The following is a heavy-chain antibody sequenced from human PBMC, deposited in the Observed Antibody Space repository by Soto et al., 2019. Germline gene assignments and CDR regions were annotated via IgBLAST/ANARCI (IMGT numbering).Heavy chain of an antibody. J-gene: IGHJ6*03. CDR3: AKDPDDYPLENYYMDMDV. D-gene: IGHD1-26*01. CDR1: GFTFSSYG. V-gene: IGHV3-30*18. Sequence: GGSLRLSCAASGFTFSSYGMHWVRQAPGKGLEWVAVISYDGSNKYYADSVKGRFTISRDNSKNTLYLQMNSLRAEDTAVYYCAKDPDDYPLENYYMDMDVWGKGTTVTVSS. CDR2: ISYDGSNK.